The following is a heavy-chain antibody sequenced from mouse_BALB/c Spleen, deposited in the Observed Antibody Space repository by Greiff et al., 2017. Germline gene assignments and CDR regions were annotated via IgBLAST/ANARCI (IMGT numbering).Heavy chain of an antibody. CDR2: INPSNGGT. V-gene: IGHV1S16*01. Sequence: QVQLQQSGAELVKPGASVTLSCKASGYTFTSYYMYWVKQRPGQGLEWIGEINPSNGGTNFNEKFKSKATLTVDKSSSTAYMQLSSLTSEDSAVYYCTISGYAMDYWGQGTSVTVSS. D-gene: IGHD3-1*01. J-gene: IGHJ4*01. CDR3: TISGYAMDY. CDR1: GYTFTSYY.